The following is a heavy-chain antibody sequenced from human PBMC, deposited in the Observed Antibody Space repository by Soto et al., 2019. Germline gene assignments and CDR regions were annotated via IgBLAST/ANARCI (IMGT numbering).Heavy chain of an antibody. CDR2: ISYDGILK. CDR3: ARAPSKSNYFKASLKNYYYYGMDV. CDR1: GFTFSAFG. D-gene: IGHD4-4*01. V-gene: IGHV3-30*03. J-gene: IGHJ6*02. Sequence: GGSLRLSCAVSGFTFSAFGMHWVRQAPGKGLEWVAIISYDGILKYYADSVKGRFTISRDTSKGALYLQMNSLRAEDTAVYYCARAPSKSNYFKASLKNYYYYGMDVWGQGTTVTVSS.